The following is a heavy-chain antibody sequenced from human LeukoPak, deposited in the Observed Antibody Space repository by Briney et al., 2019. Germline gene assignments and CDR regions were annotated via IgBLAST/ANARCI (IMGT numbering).Heavy chain of an antibody. CDR3: ARASSWELLGDYYYGMDV. J-gene: IGHJ6*02. CDR2: INPNSGGT. CDR1: GYTXTGYY. D-gene: IGHD1-26*01. Sequence: GASVKVSCKASGYTXTGYYMHGVRQAPGQGLEWMGWINPNSGGTNYAQKFQGRVTMTRDTSISTAYMELSRLRSDDTAVYYCARASSWELLGDYYYGMDVWGQGTTVTVSS. V-gene: IGHV1-2*02.